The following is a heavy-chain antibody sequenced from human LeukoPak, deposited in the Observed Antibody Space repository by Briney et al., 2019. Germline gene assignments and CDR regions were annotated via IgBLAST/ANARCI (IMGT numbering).Heavy chain of an antibody. D-gene: IGHD6-19*01. CDR1: GGSISSSSYY. CDR3: ARSPRRSIAVAGTEGLFDY. Sequence: SETLSLTCTVSGGSISSSSYYWGWIRQPPGKGLEWIGSIYYSGSTYYNPSLKSRVTISVDTSKNQFSLKLSSVTAADTAVYYCARSPRRSIAVAGTEGLFDYWGQGTLVTVSS. J-gene: IGHJ4*02. V-gene: IGHV4-39*01. CDR2: IYYSGST.